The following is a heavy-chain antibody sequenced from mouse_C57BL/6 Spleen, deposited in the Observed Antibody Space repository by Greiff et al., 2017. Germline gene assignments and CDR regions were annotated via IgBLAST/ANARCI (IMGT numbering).Heavy chain of an antibody. J-gene: IGHJ1*03. CDR1: GYTFTSYN. CDR3: ASSLYDGRSYGYFDV. Sequence: SGAELVRPGASVKMSCKASGYTFTSYNMHWVKQTPRQGLEWIGAIYPGNGDTSYNQKFKGKATLTVDKSSSTAYMQLSSLTSEDSAVYFCASSLYDGRSYGYFDVWGKGTTVTVSS. V-gene: IGHV1-12*01. D-gene: IGHD1-1*01. CDR2: IYPGNGDT.